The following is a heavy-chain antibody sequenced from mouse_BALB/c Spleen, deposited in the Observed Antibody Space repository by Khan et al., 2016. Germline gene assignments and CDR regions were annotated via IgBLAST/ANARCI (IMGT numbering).Heavy chain of an antibody. Sequence: QIQLVQSGPELKKPGETVKISCKASGYTFTNYGMNWVKQAPGKGLKWMGWINTNTGEPTYAEEFKGRFAFSLESSASTAYLQINNLKNEDTATYFCARWRGSYGYFDVWGAGTTVTVSS. CDR3: ARWRGSYGYFDV. V-gene: IGHV9-3*02. CDR1: GYTFTNYG. J-gene: IGHJ1*01. CDR2: INTNTGEP. D-gene: IGHD1-1*02.